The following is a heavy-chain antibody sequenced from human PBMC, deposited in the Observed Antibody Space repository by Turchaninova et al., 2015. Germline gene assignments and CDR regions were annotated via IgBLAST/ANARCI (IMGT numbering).Heavy chain of an antibody. CDR3: ARASMLAPYRTYAFDI. Sequence: QPPGKGLEWIGYIYYSGSTNYNPSLKSRVTISVDTSKNQFSLKLSSVTAADTAVYYCARASMLAPYRTYAFDIWGQGTMVTVSS. D-gene: IGHD4-11*01. J-gene: IGHJ3*02. V-gene: IGHV4-59*01. CDR2: IYYSGST.